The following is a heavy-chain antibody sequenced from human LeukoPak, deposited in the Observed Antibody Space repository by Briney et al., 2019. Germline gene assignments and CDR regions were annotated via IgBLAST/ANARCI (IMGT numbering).Heavy chain of an antibody. D-gene: IGHD2-2*01. CDR3: ARDFGHCSSTSCFYFDY. Sequence: GGSLRLSCAASGFTFSSYWMHWVRQAPGKGLVWVSRINSDGSSTSYADSVKGRFTIPRDNAKNTLYLQMNSLRAEDTAVYYCARDFGHCSSTSCFYFDYWGQGTLVTVSS. CDR2: INSDGSST. J-gene: IGHJ4*02. CDR1: GFTFSSYW. V-gene: IGHV3-74*01.